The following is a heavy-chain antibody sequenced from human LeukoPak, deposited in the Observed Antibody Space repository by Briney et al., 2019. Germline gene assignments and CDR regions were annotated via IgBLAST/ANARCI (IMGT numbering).Heavy chain of an antibody. CDR2: IRSKAYGGTT. J-gene: IGHJ4*02. CDR3: TSRGAARPE. CDR1: GFTFGDHA. Sequence: GGSLRLSCTASGFTFGDHAMSWFRQAPGKGLEWVGFIRSKAYGGTTEYAASVKGRFTISRDDSKSIAYLQMNSLKTEDTAVYYCTSRGAARPEWGQGTLVTVSS. D-gene: IGHD6-6*01. V-gene: IGHV3-49*03.